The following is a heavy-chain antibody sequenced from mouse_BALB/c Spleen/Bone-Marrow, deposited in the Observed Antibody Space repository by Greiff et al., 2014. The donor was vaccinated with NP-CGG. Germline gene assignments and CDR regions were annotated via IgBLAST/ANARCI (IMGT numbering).Heavy chain of an antibody. CDR1: GFTLTDYY. CDR2: IRNKANGYTT. Sequence: EVKLMESGGGLVQPGGSLRLSCATSGFTLTDYYMNWVRQPPGKALEWLGFIRNKANGYTTDFSASVKGRFTISRDNSQNILYLQMNALRAEDSATYYCARDKGRVFFDYWGQGTTLTVSS. J-gene: IGHJ2*01. V-gene: IGHV7-3*02. CDR3: ARDKGRVFFDY.